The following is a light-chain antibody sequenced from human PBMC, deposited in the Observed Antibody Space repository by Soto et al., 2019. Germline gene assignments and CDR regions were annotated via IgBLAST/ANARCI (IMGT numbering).Light chain of an antibody. CDR3: QQYGTSRA. V-gene: IGKV3-20*01. J-gene: IGKJ1*01. CDR1: QSVSNNY. CDR2: GAS. Sequence: EIVLTQSPGTLSLSPGEKATLSCRASQSVSNNYLAWYQQKPGQAPRLLIYGASSRATGIPDRFSGSGSGTDFTLTISRLEPEDFAVYSCQQYGTSRAFGQGTKV.